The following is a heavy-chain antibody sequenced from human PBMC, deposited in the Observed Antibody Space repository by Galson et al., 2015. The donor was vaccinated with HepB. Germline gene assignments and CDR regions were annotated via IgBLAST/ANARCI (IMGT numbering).Heavy chain of an antibody. CDR2: IGSGDHK. V-gene: IGHV3-21*01. D-gene: IGHD6-13*01. CDR3: ARDYASWSRDY. J-gene: IGHJ4*02. Sequence: SLRLSCAASGFTFSPYGMTWVRQAPGKGLEWVSTIGSGDHKFYPDSLKGRFTISRDNDKNSVYLQMTGLSADDTAVYYCARDYASWSRDYWGQGTLVTVSS. CDR1: GFTFSPYG.